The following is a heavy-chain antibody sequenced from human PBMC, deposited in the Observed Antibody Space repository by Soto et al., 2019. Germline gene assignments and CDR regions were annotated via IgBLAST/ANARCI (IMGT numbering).Heavy chain of an antibody. CDR2: ISSSGTTI. J-gene: IGHJ5*01. D-gene: IGHD3-10*01. V-gene: IGHV3-11*01. CDR3: VRAPYGFTSWFDS. Sequence: QVQLVESGGGLVKPGGSLRLSCAASGFTFSDNYMSWIRQAPGKGLEWVSYISSSGTTIYYADSVKGRFTISRDNAKNSLYLQLDSLRAEDTAVYYCVRAPYGFTSWFDSWGQGTLVTVSS. CDR1: GFTFSDNY.